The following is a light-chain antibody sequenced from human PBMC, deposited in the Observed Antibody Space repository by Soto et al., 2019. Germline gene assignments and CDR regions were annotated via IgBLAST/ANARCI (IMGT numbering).Light chain of an antibody. J-gene: IGLJ2*01. Sequence: QSALTQSASVSGSPGQSITISCTGTSSDVGGYNYVSWYQQHPGKAPKLMIYDVSNRPSGVSNRFSGSKSGNTASLTISGLQAEVEADYYCSSYTSSSTPRVVFGGGTKLTVL. CDR1: SSDVGGYNY. CDR2: DVS. V-gene: IGLV2-14*01. CDR3: SSYTSSSTPRVV.